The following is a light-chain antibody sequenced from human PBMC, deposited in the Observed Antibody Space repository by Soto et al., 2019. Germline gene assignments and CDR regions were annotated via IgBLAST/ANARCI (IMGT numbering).Light chain of an antibody. CDR1: NIGSKS. CDR2: DDS. CDR3: QVWDSSSDHLAV. V-gene: IGLV3-21*02. J-gene: IGLJ7*01. Sequence: SYELTQPPSVSVAPGQTARITCGGNNIGSKSVHWYQQKPGQAPLLVVYDDSDRPSGIPERFSGSNSGNTATLTISRVEAGDEADYYCQVWDSSSDHLAVFGGGTQLTVL.